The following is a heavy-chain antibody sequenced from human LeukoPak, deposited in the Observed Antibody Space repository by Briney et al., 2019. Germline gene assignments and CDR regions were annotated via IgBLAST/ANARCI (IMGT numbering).Heavy chain of an antibody. Sequence: RSGGSLRLSCAASGFTFINYGMHWVRQAPGKGLEWVAVISYDGTNKYYADSVKGRFTISRDNSKNTLYLQMNSLKTDDTAVYYCANYGDYQYFDYWGQGTPVTVSS. CDR2: ISYDGTNK. D-gene: IGHD4-17*01. CDR1: GFTFINYG. J-gene: IGHJ4*02. CDR3: ANYGDYQYFDY. V-gene: IGHV3-30*18.